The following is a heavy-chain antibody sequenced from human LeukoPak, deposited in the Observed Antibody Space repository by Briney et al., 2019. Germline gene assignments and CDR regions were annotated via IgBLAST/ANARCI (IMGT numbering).Heavy chain of an antibody. Sequence: GGSLRLSCAASGFTFSSYAMGWVRQAPGKGLEWVSAISGSGGSTYYADSVKGRFTISRDNSKNTLYLQMNSLRAEDTAVYYCAKVIVVPEYYFDYWGQGTLVTVSS. V-gene: IGHV3-23*01. D-gene: IGHD2-2*01. CDR1: GFTFSSYA. CDR2: ISGSGGST. J-gene: IGHJ4*02. CDR3: AKVIVVPEYYFDY.